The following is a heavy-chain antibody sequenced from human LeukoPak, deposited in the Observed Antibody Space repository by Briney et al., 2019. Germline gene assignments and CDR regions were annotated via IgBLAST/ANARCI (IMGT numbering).Heavy chain of an antibody. Sequence: SETLSLTCTVSGGSISSCSYYWGWIRQPPGKGLEWIGSIYYSGSTYYNPSLKSRVTISVDTSKNQFSLKLSSVTAADTAVYYFARRSHSSGFRYWGQGTLVTVSS. CDR1: GGSISSCSYY. CDR2: IYYSGST. J-gene: IGHJ4*02. CDR3: ARRSHSSGFRY. D-gene: IGHD6-19*01. V-gene: IGHV4-39*01.